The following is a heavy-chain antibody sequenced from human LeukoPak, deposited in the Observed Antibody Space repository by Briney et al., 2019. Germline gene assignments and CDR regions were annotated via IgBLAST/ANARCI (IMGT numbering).Heavy chain of an antibody. V-gene: IGHV1-24*01. CDR2: FDPEDGET. D-gene: IGHD1-1*01. CDR3: ATDLFTTGRTDY. Sequence: ASVKVSCKVSGYTLTELSMHWVRQAPGKGLEWMGGFDPEDGETIYAQKFQGRVTMTEDTSTDTAYMELSSLRSEDTAAYCCATDLFTTGRTDYWGQGTLVTVSS. J-gene: IGHJ4*02. CDR1: GYTLTELS.